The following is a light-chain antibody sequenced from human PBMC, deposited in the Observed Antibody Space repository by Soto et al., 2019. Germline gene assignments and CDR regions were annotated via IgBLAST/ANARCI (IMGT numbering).Light chain of an antibody. Sequence: EIVLTQTPGTLSLSPGERATLSCRASQSVTSSPLAWYQQKPGQAPRLLIYGASTRATGIPDRFSGSGSDTDFSLTIRRLDPEDFAMYYCLLYFSPDRYTFGPGTKVQIK. J-gene: IGKJ2*01. V-gene: IGKV3-20*01. CDR2: GAS. CDR3: LLYFSPDRYT. CDR1: QSVTSSP.